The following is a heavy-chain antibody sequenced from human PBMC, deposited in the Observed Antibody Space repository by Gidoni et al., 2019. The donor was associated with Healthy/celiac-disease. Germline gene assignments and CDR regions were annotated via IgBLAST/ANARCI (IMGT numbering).Heavy chain of an antibody. CDR3: AGDSEMATDTLRSRFCAVGNLDY. D-gene: IGHD3-3*01. Sequence: GTGLEWVAVISYDGSNKYYSDSVKDRFTITRDNSKNTLYLQMTSLRAADTAVYYCAGDSEMATDTLRSRFCAVGNLDYWGQGTLVTVSS. J-gene: IGHJ4*02. CDR2: ISYDGSNK. V-gene: IGHV3-30-3*01.